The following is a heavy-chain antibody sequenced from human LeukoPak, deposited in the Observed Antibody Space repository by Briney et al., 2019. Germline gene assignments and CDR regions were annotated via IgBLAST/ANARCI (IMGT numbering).Heavy chain of an antibody. Sequence: SETLSLTCTVSGDSISSYYWSWIRQPPGRGLAWIGYIYSSAGTKYNPSLKSRVTISVDTSKNQFSLKLSSVTAADTAVYYCARARVRSYSYDSSGFYTSDWNFDLWGRGTLVTVSS. D-gene: IGHD3-22*01. CDR2: IYSSAGT. CDR1: GDSISSYY. V-gene: IGHV4-59*01. CDR3: ARARVRSYSYDSSGFYTSDWNFDL. J-gene: IGHJ2*01.